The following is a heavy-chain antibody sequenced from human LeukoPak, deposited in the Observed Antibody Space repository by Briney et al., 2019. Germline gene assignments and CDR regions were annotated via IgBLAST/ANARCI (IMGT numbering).Heavy chain of an antibody. CDR2: IYHSGST. CDR3: ARQVRPDAFDI. V-gene: IGHV4-38-2*01. Sequence: PSETLSLTCAVSGYSISSGYYWGWIRQPPGKGLEWIGSIYHSGSTYYNPSLKSRVTISVDTSKNQFSLKLSSVTAADTAAYYCARQVRPDAFDIWGQGTMVTVSS. J-gene: IGHJ3*02. CDR1: GYSISSGYY. D-gene: IGHD1-1*01.